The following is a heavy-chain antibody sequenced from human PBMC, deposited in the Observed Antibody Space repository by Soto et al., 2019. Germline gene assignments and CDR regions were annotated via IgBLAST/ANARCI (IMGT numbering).Heavy chain of an antibody. CDR2: LYTGGSA. V-gene: IGHV3-53*01. D-gene: IGHD3-9*01. CDR3: ARSFNDWTTYFDY. J-gene: IGHJ4*02. Sequence: GSLRLSCAASGFSVTDHYMTWVRQAPGKGLEWVSVLYTGGSAYYGDSVKGRFTISRDSSTNTLYLQMNSLKVGDTAFYFCARSFNDWTTYFDYWSEGTLVTISS. CDR1: GFSVTDHY.